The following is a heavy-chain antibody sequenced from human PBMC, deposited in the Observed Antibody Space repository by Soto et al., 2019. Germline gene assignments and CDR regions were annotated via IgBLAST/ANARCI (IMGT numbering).Heavy chain of an antibody. V-gene: IGHV4-31*03. CDR3: ARESYSFGRAFDI. CDR1: GGSLNSDCYY. Sequence: PSETLSLTCTVSGGSLNSDCYYWSWLHQHPEKGLEWIGYINYRGTTYYNPSLESRLTISVDTSENQFSLQLTSVIAADTALYYCARESYSFGRAFDIWGHGTLVTVSS. J-gene: IGHJ4*01. D-gene: IGHD5-18*01. CDR2: INYRGTT.